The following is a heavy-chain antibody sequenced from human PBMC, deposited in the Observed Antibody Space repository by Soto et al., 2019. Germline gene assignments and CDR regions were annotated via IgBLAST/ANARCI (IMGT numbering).Heavy chain of an antibody. Sequence: GESLKISCNGSGYSFTSYWIGWVRQMPGKGLEWMGIIYPGDSDTRYSPSFQGQVTISADKSISTAYLQWSSLKASDTAMYYCARLQYSSGWDPRFPFDYWGQGTPVTVSS. D-gene: IGHD6-19*01. J-gene: IGHJ4*02. CDR1: GYSFTSYW. CDR3: ARLQYSSGWDPRFPFDY. V-gene: IGHV5-51*01. CDR2: IYPGDSDT.